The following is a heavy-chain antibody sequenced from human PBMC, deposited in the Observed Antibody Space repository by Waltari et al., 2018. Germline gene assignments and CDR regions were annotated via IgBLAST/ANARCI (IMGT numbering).Heavy chain of an antibody. CDR1: GFTFRSYA. D-gene: IGHD2-15*01. CDR3: AKTVVVAVTGGYFDY. Sequence: EVQLVESGGGLVQPGGSLRLSCAASGFTFRSYAMSWVRQAAGKGLEWVSAISGSGGSTYCADSVKRRFTISRDNSKNTLYLQMNSLRAEDTAVYYCAKTVVVAVTGGYFDYWGQGTLVTVSS. J-gene: IGHJ4*02. CDR2: ISGSGGST. V-gene: IGHV3-23*04.